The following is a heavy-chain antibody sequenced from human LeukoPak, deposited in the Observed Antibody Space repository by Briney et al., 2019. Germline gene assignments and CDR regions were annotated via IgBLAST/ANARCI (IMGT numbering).Heavy chain of an antibody. D-gene: IGHD2/OR15-2a*01. Sequence: PGGSLRLSCAASGFTFSDYYMSWIRQAPGKGLEWVSYISNSGSSIYYADSVKGRFTISRDNAKNSLYLEMNSLRAEDTAVYYCARESRAKGNTFDIWGQGTMVTVSS. CDR2: ISNSGSSI. V-gene: IGHV3-11*04. J-gene: IGHJ3*02. CDR1: GFTFSDYY. CDR3: ARESRAKGNTFDI.